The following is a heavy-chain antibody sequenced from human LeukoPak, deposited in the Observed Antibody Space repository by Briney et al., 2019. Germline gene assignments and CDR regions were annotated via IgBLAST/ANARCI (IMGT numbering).Heavy chain of an antibody. D-gene: IGHD3-22*01. CDR1: GYTFTGYY. CDR3: ARGIFITTIVGSDAFDI. CDR2: INPNSGGT. Sequence: ASVKVSCKASGYTFTGYYMHWVRQAPGQGLEWMGWINPNSGGTNYAQKFQGRVTLTRDTSISTAYMELSRLRSDDTAVYYCARGIFITTIVGSDAFDIWGQGTMVTVSS. V-gene: IGHV1-2*02. J-gene: IGHJ3*02.